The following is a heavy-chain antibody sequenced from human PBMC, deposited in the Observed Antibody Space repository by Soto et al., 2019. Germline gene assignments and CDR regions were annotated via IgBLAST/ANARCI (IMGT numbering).Heavy chain of an antibody. CDR3: ATDLEGCSGGSCFLWSDAVDI. CDR2: ISGSGGST. D-gene: IGHD2-15*01. V-gene: IGHV3-23*01. J-gene: IGHJ3*02. CDR1: GFTFSSYA. Sequence: EVQLLESGGGLVQPGGSLRLSCAASGFTFSSYAMSWVRQAPGKGLEWVSAISGSGGSTYYADSVKGRFTISRDNSKNTLYLQMNSLRVEDTAVYYCATDLEGCSGGSCFLWSDAVDIWGQGTMVTVSS.